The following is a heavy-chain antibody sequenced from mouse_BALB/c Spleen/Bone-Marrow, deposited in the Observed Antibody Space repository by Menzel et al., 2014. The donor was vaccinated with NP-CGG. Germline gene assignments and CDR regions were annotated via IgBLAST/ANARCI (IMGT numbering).Heavy chain of an antibody. D-gene: IGHD6-5*01. V-gene: IGHV14-3*02. CDR1: GFNIKDTY. CDR2: VDPANGNT. Sequence: EVQLQQSGAELVKPGASVKLSCTASGFNIKDTYMHWVKQRPEQGLEWIGRVDPANGNTKYDPKFQGKATITADTSSNPASLQLSTLTSEDTAVYYCAKYSLGTSFDSGGKGTTLTVSP. J-gene: IGHJ2*01. CDR3: AKYSLGTSFDS.